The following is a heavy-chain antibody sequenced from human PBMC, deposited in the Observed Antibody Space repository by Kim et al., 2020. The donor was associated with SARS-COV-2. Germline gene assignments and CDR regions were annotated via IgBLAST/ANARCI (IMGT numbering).Heavy chain of an antibody. V-gene: IGHV5-51*01. J-gene: IGHJ4*02. CDR1: GYSFTSDL. Sequence: GESLKISCKGSGYSFTSDLIAWLRQMPGKGLEWLGITYPGDSDTRYSPSFQGQVTISADKSISPAYLQWSSLKASDTAMYYCARSSIAARLEGFDYWGQGTLVTVSS. D-gene: IGHD6-6*01. CDR2: TYPGDSDT. CDR3: ARSSIAARLEGFDY.